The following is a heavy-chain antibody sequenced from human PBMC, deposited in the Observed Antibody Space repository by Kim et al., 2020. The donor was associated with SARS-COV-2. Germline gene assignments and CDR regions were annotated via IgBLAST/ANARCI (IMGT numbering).Heavy chain of an antibody. CDR2: IYSGGST. V-gene: IGHV3-53*01. J-gene: IGHJ4*02. Sequence: GGSLRLSCAASGFTVSSNYMSWVRQAPGKGLEWVSVIYSGGSTNYADSVKGRFTISRDNSKNTLYLQMNSLRAEDTAVYYCAREESGSHDYWGQGTLVTVSS. D-gene: IGHD3-10*01. CDR1: GFTVSSNY. CDR3: AREESGSHDY.